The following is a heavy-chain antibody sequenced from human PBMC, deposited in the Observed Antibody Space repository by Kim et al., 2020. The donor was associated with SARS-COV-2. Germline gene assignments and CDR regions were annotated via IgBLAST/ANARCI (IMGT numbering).Heavy chain of an antibody. V-gene: IGHV3-30*18. CDR3: AKESDAFDV. J-gene: IGHJ3*01. CDR1: GFTLTTYV. Sequence: GGSLRLSCAASGFTLTTYVMQWVRQAPGKGLEWVAFLSNEGRDKFYADSVKGRFTISGDTSDNTLYLQMNSLRPEDTALYYCAKESDAFDVWGQGTMVIV. CDR2: LSNEGRDK.